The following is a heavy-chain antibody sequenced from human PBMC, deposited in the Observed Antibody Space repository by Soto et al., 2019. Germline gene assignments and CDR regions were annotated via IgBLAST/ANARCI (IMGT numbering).Heavy chain of an antibody. CDR3: AHKRGAYCGGDCYGF. CDR1: GFSLSTSGVG. J-gene: IGHJ4*02. D-gene: IGHD2-21*02. CDR2: IYWNDDK. Sequence: SGPTLVNPTQTLTLTCTFSGFSLSTSGVGVGWSRQPPGKALEWLALIYWNDDKRYSPSLKSRFTITKDTSKNQVVLTMTNMDPVDTATYSCAHKRGAYCGGDCYGFWGQGTLVTVSS. V-gene: IGHV2-5*01.